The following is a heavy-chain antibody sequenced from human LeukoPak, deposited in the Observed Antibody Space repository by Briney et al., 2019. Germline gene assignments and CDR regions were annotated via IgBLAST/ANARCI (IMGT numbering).Heavy chain of an antibody. CDR3: TREANYCSSTSCPLFGY. CDR2: INTNSGGT. V-gene: IGHV1-2*02. D-gene: IGHD2-2*01. J-gene: IGHJ4*02. CDR1: GYTFTGYY. Sequence: GASVKVSCKTSGYTFTGYYMHWVRQAPGQGLEWMGWINTNSGGTNYAQKFQGRATMTRDTSISTAYMELNRLTSDDTAVYYCTREANYCSSTSCPLFGYWGQGTLVTVSS.